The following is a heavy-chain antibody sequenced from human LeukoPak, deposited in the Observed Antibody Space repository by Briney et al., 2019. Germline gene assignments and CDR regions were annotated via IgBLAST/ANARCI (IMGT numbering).Heavy chain of an antibody. CDR3: AKGAHADP. J-gene: IGHJ5*02. CDR1: GFTVSSNY. Sequence: GGSLRLSCAASGFTVSSNYMSWVRQAPGKGLEWVALIAHDGSNKYYADSVKGRFTISRENSKNTLYLQMNSLRAEDTAVYYCAKGAHADPWGQGTLVTVSS. V-gene: IGHV3-30*18. CDR2: IAHDGSNK.